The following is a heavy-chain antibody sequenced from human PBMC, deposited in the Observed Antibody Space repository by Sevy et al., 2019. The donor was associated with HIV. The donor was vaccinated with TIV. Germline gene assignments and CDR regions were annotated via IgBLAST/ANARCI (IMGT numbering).Heavy chain of an antibody. CDR3: AKHRPDILTGYYKLAPPGEPDY. D-gene: IGHD3-9*01. Sequence: GGSLRLSCAASGFTFSSYAMSWVRQAPGKGLEWVSAISDSGGSTYYADSVKGRFTISRDNSKNTLYLQMNSLRAEDTAVYYCAKHRPDILTGYYKLAPPGEPDYWGQGTLVTVSS. V-gene: IGHV3-23*01. J-gene: IGHJ4*02. CDR2: ISDSGGST. CDR1: GFTFSSYA.